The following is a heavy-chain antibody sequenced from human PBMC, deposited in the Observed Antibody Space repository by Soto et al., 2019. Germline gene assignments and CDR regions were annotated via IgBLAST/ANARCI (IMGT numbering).Heavy chain of an antibody. CDR2: TRNKANSYTT. V-gene: IGHV3-72*01. CDR3: AVSSSWYGGDYYYYYGMDV. Sequence: EVQLVESGGGLVQPGGSLTLSCAASGFTFSDHYMDWVRQAPGKGLEWVGRTRNKANSYTTDYAASAKGRFTISRDDSKYPLCRQMNSLRAEDTAVAYCAVSSSWYGGDYYYYYGMDVWGKGTTVTVSS. CDR1: GFTFSDHY. D-gene: IGHD6-13*01. J-gene: IGHJ6*04.